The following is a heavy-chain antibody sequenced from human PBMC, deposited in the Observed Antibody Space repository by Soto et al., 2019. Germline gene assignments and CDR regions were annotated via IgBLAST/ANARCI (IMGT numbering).Heavy chain of an antibody. V-gene: IGHV4-59*08. CDR2: IYYSGST. D-gene: IGHD4-17*01. Sequence: SETLSLTCTVSGGSISSYYWSWIRQPPGKGLEWIGYIYYSGSTNYNPSLKSRVTISVDTSKNQFSLKLSSVTAADTAVYYCARHVRSNRDYPFDYWGQGTLVTVSS. CDR3: ARHVRSNRDYPFDY. CDR1: GGSISSYY. J-gene: IGHJ4*02.